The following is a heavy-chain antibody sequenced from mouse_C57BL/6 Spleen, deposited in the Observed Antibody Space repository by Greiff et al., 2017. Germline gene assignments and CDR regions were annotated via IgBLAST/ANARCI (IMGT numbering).Heavy chain of an antibody. CDR1: GYTFTDYY. J-gene: IGHJ2*01. Sequence: EVQLQQSGPELVKPGASVKISCKASGYTFTDYYMNWVKQSHGKSLEWIGDINPNNGGTSYNQKFKGKATLTVDKSSSTAYMELRSLTSEDSAVYYCAREDDYSDYWGQGTTLTVSS. CDR3: AREDDYSDY. D-gene: IGHD2-4*01. V-gene: IGHV1-26*01. CDR2: INPNNGGT.